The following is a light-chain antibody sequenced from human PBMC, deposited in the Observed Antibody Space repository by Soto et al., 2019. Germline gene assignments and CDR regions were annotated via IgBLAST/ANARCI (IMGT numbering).Light chain of an antibody. J-gene: IGKJ4*01. CDR2: DAS. Sequence: EIVLTQSPATLSLSPGERATLSCRASQSVSSYLAWYQQKPGQAPRLLIYDASNRATGIPARFSGSGSGTDFPLTISSLEPEDFAVYYGQKRSNWPLTFGGGTKVEIK. CDR1: QSVSSY. V-gene: IGKV3-11*01. CDR3: QKRSNWPLT.